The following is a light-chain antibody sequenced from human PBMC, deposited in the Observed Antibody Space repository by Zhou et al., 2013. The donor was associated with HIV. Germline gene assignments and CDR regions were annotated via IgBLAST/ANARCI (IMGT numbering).Light chain of an antibody. Sequence: DIQMTQSPSSLSASVGDRVTITCRASQSISKSLNWFQQKPGKAPNLLIFDASSLQSGVPSRFSGSGSGTDFTLTINNLQPEDSAVYYCQENYNTFFTFGPGTKVDVK. V-gene: IGKV1-39*01. CDR3: QENYNTFFT. CDR1: QSISKS. CDR2: DAS. J-gene: IGKJ3*01.